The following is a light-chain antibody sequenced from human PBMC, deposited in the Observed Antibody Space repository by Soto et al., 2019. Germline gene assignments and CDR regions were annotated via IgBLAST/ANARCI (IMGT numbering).Light chain of an antibody. J-gene: IGKJ5*01. Sequence: IVVTQSPATLSVSPGARATLSCRASQSVSSNLAWYQQKHGQAPRLLIYGASSRATGIPDRFSGSGSGTDLTITISRLEPEDGEVYYCQQYGSSPITFGQGTRLEIK. CDR2: GAS. V-gene: IGKV3-20*01. CDR3: QQYGSSPIT. CDR1: QSVSSN.